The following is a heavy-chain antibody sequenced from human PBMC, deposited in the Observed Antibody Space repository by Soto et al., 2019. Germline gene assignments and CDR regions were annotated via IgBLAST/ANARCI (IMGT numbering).Heavy chain of an antibody. CDR1: GGTFSTYT. J-gene: IGHJ3*02. CDR3: TLGSCSAETFEI. Sequence: QVKLVHSGAEVKKPGSSVKVSCKASGGTFSTYTIIWVRQAPGQGLEWMGRILPMLDITNSAQRFQGRVTITADKSTSTAYLELSSLRSEDTAVYYCTLGSCSAETFEIWGRGTMVTGSS. CDR2: ILPMLDIT. D-gene: IGHD6-13*01. V-gene: IGHV1-69*02.